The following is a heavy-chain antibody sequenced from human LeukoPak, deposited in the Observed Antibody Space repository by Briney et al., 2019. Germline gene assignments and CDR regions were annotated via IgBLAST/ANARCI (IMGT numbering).Heavy chain of an antibody. D-gene: IGHD3-10*01. V-gene: IGHV4-4*07. CDR2: IYTSGST. Sequence: SETLSLTCTVSGGSISSYYWSWIRQPAGKGLEWIGRIYTSGSTNYNPSLKSRVTISVDTSKNQFSLKLSSVTAADTAVYYCARLRHYYGSGSLNWFDPWGQGTLVTVSS. CDR3: ARLRHYYGSGSLNWFDP. J-gene: IGHJ5*02. CDR1: GGSISSYY.